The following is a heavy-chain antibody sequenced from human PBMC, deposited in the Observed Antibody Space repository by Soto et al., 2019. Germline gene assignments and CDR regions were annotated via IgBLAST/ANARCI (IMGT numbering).Heavy chain of an antibody. Sequence: VELLESGGGLVQPGGSLRLSCEASGLTFSDFGLTWVRQGPGEGLEWVSSITAYDGSTYYAETVKGRFTMSRDNSRNTVFLHMTSLRDEDTATYFCANDWIRCSDFLCFPAFHVWGQGTMVTVSA. V-gene: IGHV3-23*01. J-gene: IGHJ3*01. D-gene: IGHD5-12*01. CDR2: ITAYDGST. CDR1: GLTFSDFG. CDR3: ANDWIRCSDFLCFPAFHV.